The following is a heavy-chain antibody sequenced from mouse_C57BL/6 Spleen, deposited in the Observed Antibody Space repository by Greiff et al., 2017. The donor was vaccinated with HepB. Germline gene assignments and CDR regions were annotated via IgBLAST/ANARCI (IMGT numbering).Heavy chain of an antibody. CDR3: ARAGITTVVAPRFAY. V-gene: IGHV1-9*01. D-gene: IGHD1-1*01. J-gene: IGHJ3*01. CDR1: GYTFTGYW. CDR2: ILPGSGST. Sequence: VQLQQSGAELMKPGASVKLSCTATGYTFTGYWIEWVKQRPGHGLEWIGEILPGSGSTNYNEKFKGKATFTADTSSNKAYRQLSSLTTEDSAIYYCARAGITTVVAPRFAYWGQGTLVTVSA.